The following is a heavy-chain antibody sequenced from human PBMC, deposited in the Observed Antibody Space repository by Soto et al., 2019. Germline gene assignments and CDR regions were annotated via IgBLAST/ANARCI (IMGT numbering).Heavy chain of an antibody. J-gene: IGHJ4*02. Sequence: QVQLVQSGAEVKRPGSSVKVSCKASGGIFSSYAISWLRQAPGQGLEWMGAVIPVLGQAYYAQNFQDRVTITADESTRTAYMELSSLRSEDTAVYFCARVGGVGAPPGADYWGQRTLVTVSS. CDR2: VIPVLGQA. D-gene: IGHD1-26*01. CDR1: GGIFSSYA. V-gene: IGHV1-69*01. CDR3: ARVGGVGAPPGADY.